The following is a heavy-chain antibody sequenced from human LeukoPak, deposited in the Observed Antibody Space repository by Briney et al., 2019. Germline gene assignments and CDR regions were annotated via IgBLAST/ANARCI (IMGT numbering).Heavy chain of an antibody. CDR1: GGSISSSSYY. CDR2: IYYSGSS. Sequence: SETLSLTCSVSGGSISSSSYYWGWIRQPPGKGLEWIGNIYYSGSSYSNPSLKSRVTISVDTSKNQFSLKLSSMTAADTAVYYCARAGYYYYMDVWGKGTTVTVSS. J-gene: IGHJ6*03. V-gene: IGHV4-39*07. CDR3: ARAGYYYYMDV.